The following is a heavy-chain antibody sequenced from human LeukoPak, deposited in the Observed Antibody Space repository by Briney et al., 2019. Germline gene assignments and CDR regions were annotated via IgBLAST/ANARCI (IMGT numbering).Heavy chain of an antibody. CDR1: GGSFSGYY. V-gene: IGHV4-34*01. CDR3: ARAYCSSTTCYLSAPPLNWFDP. Sequence: PSETLSLTCAVYGGSFSGYYWSWIRQPPGKGLEWIGEINHSGSTNYNPSLKSRVTISVDTSKNQFSLKLSSVTAADTAVYYCARAYCSSTTCYLSAPPLNWFDPWGQGTLVTVSS. CDR2: INHSGST. J-gene: IGHJ5*02. D-gene: IGHD2-2*01.